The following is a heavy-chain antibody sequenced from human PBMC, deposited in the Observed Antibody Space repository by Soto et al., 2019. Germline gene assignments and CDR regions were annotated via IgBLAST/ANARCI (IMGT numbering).Heavy chain of an antibody. CDR1: GFTFSSYW. D-gene: IGHD1-26*01. J-gene: IGHJ5*02. CDR3: ARVISWGWFDP. CDR2: LKQDGSEN. Sequence: EVQLVESGGDLVQPGGSLRLSCAASGFTFSSYWMGWVRQAPGKGLEWVANLKQDGSENYYVDSVKGRFTISRDNAKNSLYLQMNSLRAEDTAVYHCARVISWGWFDPWGQGTLVTVSS. V-gene: IGHV3-7*01.